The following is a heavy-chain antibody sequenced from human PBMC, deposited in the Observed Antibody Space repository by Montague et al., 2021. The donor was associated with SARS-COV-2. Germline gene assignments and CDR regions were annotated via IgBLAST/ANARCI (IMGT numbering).Heavy chain of an antibody. CDR2: VSGGDST. CDR3: AKCLRFSGFDGNYFDS. Sequence: SLRLSCAVSGFYFNDYGMSWVRQAPGKGLDWVSAVSGGDSTYYADSVKGRFTISRDNSKNTLYLQMNSLRAEDTAVYYCAKCLRFSGFDGNYFDSWGQGTLVTVSS. CDR1: GFYFNDYG. D-gene: IGHD5-12*01. V-gene: IGHV3-23*01. J-gene: IGHJ4*02.